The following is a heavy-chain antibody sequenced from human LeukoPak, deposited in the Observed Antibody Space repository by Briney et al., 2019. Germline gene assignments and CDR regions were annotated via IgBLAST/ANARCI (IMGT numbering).Heavy chain of an antibody. D-gene: IGHD7-27*01. J-gene: IGHJ3*02. CDR1: GGSIYSPDW. Sequence: SGTLSLTCAVSGGSIYSPDWWSWVRQPPGKGLEWIGEIYHTGSTNYKPSLKSRVTMSVDRSKNHFSLNLNSVTAADTAVYYCAREIPGDGFDIWGQGTMVTVSS. CDR2: IYHTGST. V-gene: IGHV4-4*02. CDR3: AREIPGDGFDI.